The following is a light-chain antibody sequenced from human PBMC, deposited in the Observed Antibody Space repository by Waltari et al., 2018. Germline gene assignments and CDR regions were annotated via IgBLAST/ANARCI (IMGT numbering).Light chain of an antibody. CDR2: GAS. CDR3: QQYNNWPRT. Sequence: EIVLTHYPATLYVSPRERATITCRASQRVNSNLAWYQQKPGQSPRLLIYGASTRATGIAARFSGSGSATDFTLTISSLQSDDFALYYCQQYNNWPRTFGQGTKVEI. J-gene: IGKJ1*01. CDR1: QRVNSN. V-gene: IGKV3-15*01.